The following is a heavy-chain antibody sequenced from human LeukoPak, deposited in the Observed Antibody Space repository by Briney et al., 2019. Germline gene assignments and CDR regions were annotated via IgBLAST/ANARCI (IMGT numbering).Heavy chain of an antibody. V-gene: IGHV4-39*07. J-gene: IGHJ4*02. CDR3: ARGTPGYDY. D-gene: IGHD4-23*01. CDR2: IYYSGST. CDR1: GGSISSSSYY. Sequence: SETLSLTCTVSGGSISSSSYYWGWIRQPPGKGLEWIGSIYYSGSTYYNPSLKSRVTISVDTSKNQFSLKLRSVTAADTAVYYCARGTPGYDYWGQGTLVTVSS.